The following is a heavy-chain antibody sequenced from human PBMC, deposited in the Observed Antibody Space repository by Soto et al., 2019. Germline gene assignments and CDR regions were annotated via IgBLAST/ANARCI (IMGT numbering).Heavy chain of an antibody. CDR2: IFHSGST. Sequence: QVQLQESGPRLVKASGTLSLTCAVSGGSISSSNWWSWVRQPPGKGLEWLGEIFHSGSTNYNPSLKSRVAISVDKSKNQFSLKLSSVTAADTAVYYCARTSGIGFDFDYWGQGALVTVSS. D-gene: IGHD2-2*01. V-gene: IGHV4-4*02. CDR1: GGSISSSNW. CDR3: ARTSGIGFDFDY. J-gene: IGHJ4*02.